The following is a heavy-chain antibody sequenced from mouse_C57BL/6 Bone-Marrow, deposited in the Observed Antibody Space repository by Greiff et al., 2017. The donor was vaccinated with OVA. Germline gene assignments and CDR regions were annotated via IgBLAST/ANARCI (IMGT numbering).Heavy chain of an antibody. J-gene: IGHJ1*03. CDR1: GFSLTSYG. CDR2: IWRGGST. CDR3: AKKGPFYEEWYFDV. D-gene: IGHD1-1*01. V-gene: IGHV2-5*01. Sequence: QVQLQQSGPGLVQPSQSLSITCTVSGFSLTSYGVHWVRQSPGKGLEWLGVIWRGGSTDYNAAFMSRLSITKDNSKSQVFCKMNSLQADDTAIYYCAKKGPFYEEWYFDVWGTGTTVTVSS.